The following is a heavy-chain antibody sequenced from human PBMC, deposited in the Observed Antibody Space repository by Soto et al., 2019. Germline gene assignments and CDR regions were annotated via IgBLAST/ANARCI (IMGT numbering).Heavy chain of an antibody. D-gene: IGHD3-10*01. J-gene: IGHJ4*02. V-gene: IGHV4-39*01. CDR3: ARHSRSVDYGSGAYSSDS. Sequence: QLQLQESGPRLVKPSETLSLTCTVSGGSISTSAYYWAWIRQPPGKGLEWIGSIYYSGNSYYNPSLQSLLTISIDTSKNQFSLRLNSVTAADTAVYYCARHSRSVDYGSGAYSSDSWGQGTLVTVSS. CDR1: GGSISTSAYY. CDR2: IYYSGNS.